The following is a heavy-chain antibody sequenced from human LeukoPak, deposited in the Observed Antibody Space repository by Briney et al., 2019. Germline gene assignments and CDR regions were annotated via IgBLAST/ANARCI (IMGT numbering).Heavy chain of an antibody. Sequence: PGGSLRLSCAVSGFTFSSYGMHWVRQAPGKGLGWVAFIRYDGSNKYYADSVKGRFTISRDNSKNTLYLQMNSLRAEDTAVYYCAKDRIAVAGGEAFDIWGQGTMVTVSS. CDR1: GFTFSSYG. CDR3: AKDRIAVAGGEAFDI. J-gene: IGHJ3*02. V-gene: IGHV3-30*02. CDR2: IRYDGSNK. D-gene: IGHD6-19*01.